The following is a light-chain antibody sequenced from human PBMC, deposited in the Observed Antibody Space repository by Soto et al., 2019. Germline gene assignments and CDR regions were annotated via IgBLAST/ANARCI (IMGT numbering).Light chain of an antibody. Sequence: DIQMTQSPSTLSASVGDRVTITCRASQSISSWLAWYQQKPGKAPKLLIYAASTLQSGVPSRFSGSGSGTDFTLTISSLQSEDFATYYCQQYYSYPITFGQGTRLEIK. CDR1: QSISSW. V-gene: IGKV1-5*01. CDR3: QQYYSYPIT. CDR2: AAS. J-gene: IGKJ5*01.